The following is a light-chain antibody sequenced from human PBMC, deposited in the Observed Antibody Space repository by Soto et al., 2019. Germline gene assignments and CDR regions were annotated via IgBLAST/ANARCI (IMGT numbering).Light chain of an antibody. CDR1: QSVSSY. CDR2: AAS. CDR3: QERSDWYA. Sequence: EIVLTQSPATLSLSPGERATLSCRASQSVSSYLAWYQQKPGQAPRLLVYAASNRAPGIPVRYSVSGSGTAFTLTISSLEHEDVDVYYCQERSDWYAFGQGTKMEL. J-gene: IGKJ2*01. V-gene: IGKV3-11*01.